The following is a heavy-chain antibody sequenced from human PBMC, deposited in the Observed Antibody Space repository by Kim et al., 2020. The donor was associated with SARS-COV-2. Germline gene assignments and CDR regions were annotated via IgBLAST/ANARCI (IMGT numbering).Heavy chain of an antibody. CDR3: ARRVCSSTSCFVF. D-gene: IGHD2-2*01. V-gene: IGHV6-1*01. Sequence: YALSMKGRIAINPYTAKNQYALQLNSVTPEDTAVYYCARRVCSSTSCFVFWGQGTLVTVSS. J-gene: IGHJ4*02.